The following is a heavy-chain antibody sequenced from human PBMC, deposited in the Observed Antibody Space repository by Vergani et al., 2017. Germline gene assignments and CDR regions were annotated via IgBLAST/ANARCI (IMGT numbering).Heavy chain of an antibody. D-gene: IGHD4-17*01. CDR3: ARLNGDYMRLSEY. V-gene: IGHV1-18*01. Sequence: QIQLVQSGAEVKKPGASVKVSCKAFGYTFTHYGISWVRQAPGQGLEWMGWISANNGNTNYAQKLQGRVTMTTDASTSTASMELRSLRSDDTALYYCARLNGDYMRLSEYWGQGTLVAVSS. CDR2: ISANNGNT. CDR1: GYTFTHYG. J-gene: IGHJ4*02.